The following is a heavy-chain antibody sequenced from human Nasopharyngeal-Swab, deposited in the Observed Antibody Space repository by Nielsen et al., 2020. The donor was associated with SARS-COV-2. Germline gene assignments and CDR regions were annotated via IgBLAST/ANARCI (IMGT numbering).Heavy chain of an antibody. CDR2: IYSGGSST. Sequence: GWQAPVKGVEWGSVIYSGGSSTYYADSVKGRFTISRDNSKNTLYLQVNSLRGEDTAVYYCAKDAAALRVIWFGELFGGFDYWGQGTLVTVSS. D-gene: IGHD3-10*01. J-gene: IGHJ4*02. CDR3: AKDAAALRVIWFGELFGGFDY. V-gene: IGHV3-23*03.